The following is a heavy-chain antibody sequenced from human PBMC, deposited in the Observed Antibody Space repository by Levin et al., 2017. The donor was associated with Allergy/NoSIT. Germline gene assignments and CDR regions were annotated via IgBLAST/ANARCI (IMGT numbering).Heavy chain of an antibody. V-gene: IGHV4-59*01. J-gene: IGHJ4*02. Sequence: SETLSLTCTVSGGSISSYYWSWIRQPPGKGLEWIGYIYYSGSTNYNPSLKSRVTISVDTSKNQFSLKLSSVTAADTAVYYCARCSATIGLCDFDYWGQGTLVTVSS. CDR1: GGSISSYY. CDR3: ARCSATIGLCDFDY. D-gene: IGHD5-12*01. CDR2: IYYSGST.